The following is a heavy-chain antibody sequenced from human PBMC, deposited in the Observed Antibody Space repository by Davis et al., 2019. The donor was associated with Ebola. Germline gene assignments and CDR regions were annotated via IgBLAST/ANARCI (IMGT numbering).Heavy chain of an antibody. Sequence: GGSLRLSCAASGFTFSGSAMHWVRQASGKGLEWVGRIRSKANTYATAYAASVKGRFTISRDDSKNTAYLQMNSLKTEDTAVYYCTMTTVMVDYWGQGTLVTVSS. CDR3: TMTTVMVDY. D-gene: IGHD4-17*01. CDR1: GFTFSGSA. V-gene: IGHV3-73*01. J-gene: IGHJ4*02. CDR2: IRSKANTYAT.